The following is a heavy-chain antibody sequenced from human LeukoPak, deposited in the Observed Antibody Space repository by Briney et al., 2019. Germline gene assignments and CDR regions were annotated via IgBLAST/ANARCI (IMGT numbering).Heavy chain of an antibody. CDR1: GDYITTTNYY. CDR3: ARRSRLYKHETAGYHDS. CDR2: VFYSGTT. D-gene: IGHD3-9*01. J-gene: IGHJ4*02. V-gene: IGHV4-39*01. Sequence: SETLSLTCNVSGDYITTTNYYWAWIRQPPGKGLEWIASVFYSGTTYYNPSLKSRVVISMDTSRKQISLRLSSVTAPDTAIYYCARRSRLYKHETAGYHDSWGQGTLVTVSS.